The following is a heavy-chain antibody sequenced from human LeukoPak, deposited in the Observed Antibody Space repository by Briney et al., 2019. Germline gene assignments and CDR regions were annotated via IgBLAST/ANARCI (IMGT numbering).Heavy chain of an antibody. D-gene: IGHD3-22*01. J-gene: IGHJ4*02. CDR3: AKSGSAYYYDSSGYR. V-gene: IGHV3-23*01. Sequence: KSGGSLRLSCAASGFTFSSYAMSWVRQAPGKGLEWVSAISGSGGSTYYADSVKGRFTTSRDNSKNTLYLQMNSLRAEDTAVYYCAKSGSAYYYDSSGYRWGQGTLVTVSS. CDR2: ISGSGGST. CDR1: GFTFSSYA.